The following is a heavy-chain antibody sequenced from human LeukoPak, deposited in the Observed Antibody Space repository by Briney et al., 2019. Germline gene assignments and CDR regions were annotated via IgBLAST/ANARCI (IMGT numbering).Heavy chain of an antibody. CDR1: GGSISSGSYY. D-gene: IGHD3-22*01. CDR2: IYYSGST. V-gene: IGHV4-39*07. CDR3: ASGREGSSGLLGDY. Sequence: PSQTLSLTCTVSGGSISSGSYYWGWIRQPPGKGLEWIGSIYYSGSTYYNPSLKSRVTISVDTSKNQFSLKLSSVTAADTAVYYCASGREGSSGLLGDYWGQGTLVTVSS. J-gene: IGHJ4*02.